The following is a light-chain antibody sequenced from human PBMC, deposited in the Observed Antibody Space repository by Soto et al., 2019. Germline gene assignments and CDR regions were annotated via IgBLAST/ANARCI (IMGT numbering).Light chain of an antibody. Sequence: EIVMTQSPATLSVSPGERATLSCRASQSVSSNLVWYQQKPGQAPRLLIYGASKRATGFPARFSGSGSGTDFTLTISSLQSEDFAVYYCQQYNNWPWTFGQGTKVDIK. CDR3: QQYNNWPWT. CDR2: GAS. J-gene: IGKJ1*01. V-gene: IGKV3-15*01. CDR1: QSVSSN.